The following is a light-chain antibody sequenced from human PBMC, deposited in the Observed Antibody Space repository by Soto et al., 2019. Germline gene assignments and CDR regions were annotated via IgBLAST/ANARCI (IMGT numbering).Light chain of an antibody. J-gene: IGKJ2*01. CDR3: QQCHLWPLT. V-gene: IGKV3-15*01. Sequence: EIVMTQSPATLSPSPGERAALSCRASQSINSELAWYQQKPGQPPRLLIYGASIRAPGVPARFTGSESGSEFTLTNSGLQSEDFAVYYWQQCHLWPLTFGQGTSLEI. CDR1: QSINSE. CDR2: GAS.